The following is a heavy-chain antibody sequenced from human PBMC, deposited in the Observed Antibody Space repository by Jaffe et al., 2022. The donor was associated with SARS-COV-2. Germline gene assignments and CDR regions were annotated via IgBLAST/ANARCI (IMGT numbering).Heavy chain of an antibody. CDR3: ARGGRANYMVRGVIGDY. D-gene: IGHD3-10*01. CDR1: GFTFSSYS. CDR2: ISSSSSTI. V-gene: IGHV3-48*01. J-gene: IGHJ4*02. Sequence: EVQLVESGGGLVQPGGSLRLSCAASGFTFSSYSMNWVRQAPGKGLEWVSYISSSSSTIYYADSVKGRFTISRDNAKNSLYLQMNSLRAEDTAVYYCARGGRANYMVRGVIGDYWGQGTLVTVSS.